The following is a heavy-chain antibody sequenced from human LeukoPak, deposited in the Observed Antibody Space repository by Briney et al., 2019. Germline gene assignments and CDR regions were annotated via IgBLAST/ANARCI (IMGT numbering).Heavy chain of an antibody. CDR1: GFTFSSYS. Sequence: PGGSLRLSCAASGFTFSSYSMNWVRQAPGKGLEWVSSISSSSSYIYYADSVKGRFTISRDNSKNTLYLQMNSLRAEDTAVYYCARAVGGLWFESPDYWGQGTLVTVSS. CDR3: ARAVGGLWFESPDY. D-gene: IGHD3-10*01. CDR2: ISSSSSYI. J-gene: IGHJ4*02. V-gene: IGHV3-21*01.